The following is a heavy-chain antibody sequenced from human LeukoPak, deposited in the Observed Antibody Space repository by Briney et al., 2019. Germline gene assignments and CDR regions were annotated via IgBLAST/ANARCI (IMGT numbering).Heavy chain of an antibody. V-gene: IGHV1-69*13. D-gene: IGHD1-26*01. CDR2: IIPIFGTA. J-gene: IGHJ4*02. Sequence: GASVKVSCKASGGTFSSYAISWVRQAPGQGLEWMGGIIPIFGTANYAQRFQGRVTITADESTSTAYMELSSLRSEDTAVYYCAREVGATFDYWGQGTLVTVSS. CDR3: AREVGATFDY. CDR1: GGTFSSYA.